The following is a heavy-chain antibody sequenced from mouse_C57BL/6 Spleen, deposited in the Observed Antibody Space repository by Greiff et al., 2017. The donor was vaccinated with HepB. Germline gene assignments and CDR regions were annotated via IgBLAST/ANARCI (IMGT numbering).Heavy chain of an antibody. V-gene: IGHV1-50*01. J-gene: IGHJ4*01. Sequence: VQLQQPGAELVKPGASVKLSCKASGYTFTSYWMQWVKQRPGQGLEWIGEIDPSDSYTNYNQKFKGKATLTVDTSSSTAYMQLSSLTSEDSAVYYCARSLSYAMDYWGQGTSVTVSS. CDR3: ARSLSYAMDY. CDR2: IDPSDSYT. D-gene: IGHD6-1*01. CDR1: GYTFTSYW.